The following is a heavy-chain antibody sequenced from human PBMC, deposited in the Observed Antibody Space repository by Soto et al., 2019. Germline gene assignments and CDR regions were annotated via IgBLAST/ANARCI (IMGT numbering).Heavy chain of an antibody. CDR2: IKQDGSET. V-gene: IGHV3-7*01. Sequence: ELQLVESGGGLVQPGGSLRLSCVVSGFSFSNYWMSWVRQAPGKGLEWVANIKQDGSETYYVDSVKGRFTISRDNANNSLYLKMTSLRGDDTAVYYCARGWATTAGTGDNWGQGTLVIVSS. J-gene: IGHJ4*02. D-gene: IGHD6-19*01. CDR3: ARGWATTAGTGDN. CDR1: GFSFSNYW.